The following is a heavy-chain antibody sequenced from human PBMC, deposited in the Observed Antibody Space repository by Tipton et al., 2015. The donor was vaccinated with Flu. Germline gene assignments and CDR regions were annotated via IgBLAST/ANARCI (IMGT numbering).Heavy chain of an antibody. V-gene: IGHV4-59*01. J-gene: IGHJ5*01. CDR1: GGSISYYY. CDR2: SYYSGST. D-gene: IGHD3-16*01. CDR3: AKVLFGWVES. Sequence: TLSLTCSVSGGSISYYYWNWIRQPPGKGLEWIGFSYYSGSTSYNPSLQSRVTISVDTSRNQFSLNLKSVTAADTAVYYCAKVLFGWVESWAQGTLVTVSS.